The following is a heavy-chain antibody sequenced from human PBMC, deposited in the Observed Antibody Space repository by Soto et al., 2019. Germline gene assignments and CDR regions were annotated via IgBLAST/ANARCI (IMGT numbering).Heavy chain of an antibody. Sequence: SETLSLTCTVSGGSISGSYWSWIRQPPGKGLEWIGYIYYSGSTNYNPSLKSRVTISVDTSKNQFSLKLSSVTAADTAVHYCARWGAFDYGDYYDYWGQGTLVTVSS. CDR1: GGSISGSY. J-gene: IGHJ4*02. V-gene: IGHV4-59*01. CDR3: ARWGAFDYGDYYDY. CDR2: IYYSGST. D-gene: IGHD4-17*01.